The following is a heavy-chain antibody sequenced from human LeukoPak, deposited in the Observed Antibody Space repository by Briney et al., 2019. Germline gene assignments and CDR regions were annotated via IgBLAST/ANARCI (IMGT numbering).Heavy chain of an antibody. CDR1: GGSISSGDYY. CDR2: IYYSGST. J-gene: IGHJ3*02. Sequence: SETLSLTCTVSGGSISSGDYYWSWIRQPPGTGLEWIGYIYYSGSTYYNPSLKSRVSISVDTSKNQFSLKLSSVTAADTAVYYCARDLVAGDAFDIWGQGTMSPSLQ. D-gene: IGHD5-12*01. CDR3: ARDLVAGDAFDI. V-gene: IGHV4-30-4*08.